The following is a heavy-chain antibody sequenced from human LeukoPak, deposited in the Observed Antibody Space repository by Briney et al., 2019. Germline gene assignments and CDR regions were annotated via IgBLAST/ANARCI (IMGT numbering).Heavy chain of an antibody. D-gene: IGHD6-19*01. CDR3: ARGGSGWYGDY. CDR1: GYTFTSYY. Sequence: ASVKVSCKASGYTFTSYYMHWVRQAPGQGLEWMGIINPSGGSTSYAQRFQGRVTMTRDTSTSTVYMELSSLKSEDTAVYYCARGGSGWYGDYWGQGTLVTVSS. J-gene: IGHJ4*02. CDR2: INPSGGST. V-gene: IGHV1-46*01.